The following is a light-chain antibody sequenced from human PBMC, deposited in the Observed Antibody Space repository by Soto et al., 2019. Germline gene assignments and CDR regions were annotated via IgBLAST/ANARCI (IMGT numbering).Light chain of an antibody. Sequence: DIQMTQSPSSLSASVGNRVTITCRASQSISTYLNWYQKKPGKAPNLLIYDASRLQSGVPSRFSGSGSGADFTLTISSLQPEDFATYYCQQVNSYPITFGQGTRLEIK. J-gene: IGKJ5*01. CDR3: QQVNSYPIT. CDR1: QSISTY. V-gene: IGKV1-17*01. CDR2: DAS.